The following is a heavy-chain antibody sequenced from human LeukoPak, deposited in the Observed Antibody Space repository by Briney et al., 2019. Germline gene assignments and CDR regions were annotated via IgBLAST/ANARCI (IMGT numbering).Heavy chain of an antibody. Sequence: SQTLSLTCAVSGGSISSDVYSWTWIRQHPGKGLEWLGYIYYSGNTFYNPSLRSRVSISVDTSKNQFSLRLSSVTAADSAGYYCARGRHLDYWGQGTLVTVSS. CDR3: ARGRHLDY. V-gene: IGHV4-31*11. J-gene: IGHJ4*02. CDR2: IYYSGNT. CDR1: GGSISSDVYS.